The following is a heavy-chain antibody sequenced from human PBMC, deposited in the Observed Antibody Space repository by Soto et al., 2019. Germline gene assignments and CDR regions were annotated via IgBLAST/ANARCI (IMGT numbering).Heavy chain of an antibody. CDR2: ISGSGGST. V-gene: IGHV3-23*01. J-gene: IGHJ3*02. CDR3: AKDNYDFWSGYITAFDI. CDR1: GFTFSSYA. Sequence: EVQLLESGGGLVQPGGSLRLSCAASGFTFSSYAMSWVRQAPGKGLEWVSVISGSGGSTYYGDSVKGRFTISRDNSKNTLDLQMNSLRAEDTALYYCAKDNYDFWSGYITAFDIWGQGTMVTVSS. D-gene: IGHD3-3*01.